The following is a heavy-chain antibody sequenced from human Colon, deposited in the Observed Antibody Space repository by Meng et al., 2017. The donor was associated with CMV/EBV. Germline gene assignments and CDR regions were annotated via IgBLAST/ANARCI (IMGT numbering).Heavy chain of an antibody. CDR3: ATVGGNSGSYDYGMDV. D-gene: IGHD4-23*01. CDR1: GNTVSELS. V-gene: IGHV1-24*01. Sequence: ASVKVSCQVSGNTVSELSMHWVRQAPGKGLEWVGGFDAEEGERVYAQKFRGRVIMTEDTSTDTAYMQLSSLRSEDTAVYYCATVGGNSGSYDYGMDVWGQGTTVTVSS. J-gene: IGHJ6*02. CDR2: FDAEEGER.